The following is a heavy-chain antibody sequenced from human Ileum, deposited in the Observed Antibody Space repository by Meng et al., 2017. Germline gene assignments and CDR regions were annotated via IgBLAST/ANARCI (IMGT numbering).Heavy chain of an antibody. J-gene: IGHJ4*02. CDR2: INGGNGKT. CDR3: ARDVVVPAALTVRIDY. CDR1: GYTFTSYA. V-gene: IGHV1-3*01. Sequence: VPRVQSGAEVKNPGASAKVSGKASGYTFTSYAIHWVRQAPGQRLEWMGWINGGNGKTKYSQKFQGRVTITRDTSASTAYMELSSLRSEDTAVYYCARDVVVPAALTVRIDYWGQGTLVTVSS. D-gene: IGHD2-2*01.